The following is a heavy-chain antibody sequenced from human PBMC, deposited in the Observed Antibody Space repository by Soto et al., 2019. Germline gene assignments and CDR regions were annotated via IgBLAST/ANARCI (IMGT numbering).Heavy chain of an antibody. CDR2: ISSSSSYI. J-gene: IGHJ6*02. CDR3: ARDSLAAEDYYYYGMDV. D-gene: IGHD6-25*01. CDR1: GFTFSSYS. Sequence: PGGSLRLSCAAFGFTFSSYSMNWVRQAPGKGLEWVSSISSSSSYIYYADSVKGRFTISRDNAKNSLYLQMNSLRAEDTAVYYCARDSLAAEDYYYYGMDVWGQGTTVTVSS. V-gene: IGHV3-21*01.